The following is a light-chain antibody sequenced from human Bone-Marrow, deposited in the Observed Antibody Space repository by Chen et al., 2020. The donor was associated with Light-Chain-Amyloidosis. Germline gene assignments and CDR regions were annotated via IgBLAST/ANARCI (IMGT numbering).Light chain of an antibody. Sequence: QPVLTPPPSASASPGQRAHISLSRSSSNIGTKNVNWYQQLPGTAPKLLIYTDNQRPSGVPDRFSGSKSGTSASLAISGLQSEDEADYYCAAWDGSLDGWVFGGGTKLTVL. CDR2: TDN. V-gene: IGLV1-44*01. CDR1: SSNIGTKN. CDR3: AAWDGSLDGWV. J-gene: IGLJ3*02.